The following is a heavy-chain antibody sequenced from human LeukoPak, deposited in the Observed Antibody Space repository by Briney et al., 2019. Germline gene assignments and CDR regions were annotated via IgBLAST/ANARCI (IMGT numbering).Heavy chain of an antibody. CDR3: AKEQTWL. D-gene: IGHD5-24*01. V-gene: IGHV3-30*18. CDR2: ISYDGSNK. CDR1: GFTFSSYG. J-gene: IGHJ4*02. Sequence: PGGSLRLSCAASGFTFSSYGVHWVRQAPGKGLEWVAVISYDGSNKYYADSVRGRFTISRDNSKNTLYLQMNSLRAEDTAVYYCAKEQTWLWGQGTLVTVSS.